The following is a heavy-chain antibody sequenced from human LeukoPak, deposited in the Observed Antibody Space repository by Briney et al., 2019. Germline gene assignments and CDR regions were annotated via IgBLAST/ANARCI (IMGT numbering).Heavy chain of an antibody. J-gene: IGHJ4*01. V-gene: IGHV4-4*07. CDR1: GDSISTYY. CDR2: INTSGST. Sequence: SETLSLTCTVSGDSISTYYWSWIRQPAGKGLEWIGRINTSGSTNYNPSLKSRVTMSVDTSKNQFSLKLSSVTAADTAVYYCARQSDKAAGGTFAFDYWGHGALVTVS. CDR3: ARQSDKAAGGTFAFDY. D-gene: IGHD6-13*01.